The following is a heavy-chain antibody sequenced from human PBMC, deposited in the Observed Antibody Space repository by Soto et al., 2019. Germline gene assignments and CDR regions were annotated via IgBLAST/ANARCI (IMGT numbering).Heavy chain of an antibody. Sequence: GSGPPLVNPTGTLTLPCTVSGFSLSNARMGVSWIGQPPGKALEWLAIIVWDDDKHYSPSLKSRLVITKVTSKKQVVLTMTNMDPVDTGTYYCARSKYGSAWTLDYWGQGTLVTVSS. CDR3: ARSKYGSAWTLDY. D-gene: IGHD6-19*01. CDR2: IVWDDDK. J-gene: IGHJ4*02. V-gene: IGHV2-5*02. CDR1: GFSLSNARMG.